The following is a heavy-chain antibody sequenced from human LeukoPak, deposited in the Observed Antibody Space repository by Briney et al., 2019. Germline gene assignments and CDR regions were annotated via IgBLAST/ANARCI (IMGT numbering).Heavy chain of an antibody. V-gene: IGHV1-8*03. Sequence: ASVKVSCKASGYTFTSYDINWVRQATGQGLEWMGWMNPNSGNTGYAQKFQGRVTITRNTSISTAYMELSRLRSDDTAVYYCAIMTVAGFDYWGQGTLVTVSS. CDR3: AIMTVAGFDY. J-gene: IGHJ4*02. CDR2: MNPNSGNT. D-gene: IGHD6-19*01. CDR1: GYTFTSYD.